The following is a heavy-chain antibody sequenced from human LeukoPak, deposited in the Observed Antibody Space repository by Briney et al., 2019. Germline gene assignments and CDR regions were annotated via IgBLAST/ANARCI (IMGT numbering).Heavy chain of an antibody. Sequence: PSETLSLTCTVSGGSISSSSYYWGWIRQPPGKGLEWIGSIYCSGSTYYNPSLKSRVTISVDTSKDQFSLKLSSVTAADTAVYYCARRSVVRGSLNDDYWGQGTLVTVSS. CDR2: IYCSGST. CDR3: ARRSVVRGSLNDDY. V-gene: IGHV4-39*07. J-gene: IGHJ4*02. CDR1: GGSISSSSYY. D-gene: IGHD3-10*01.